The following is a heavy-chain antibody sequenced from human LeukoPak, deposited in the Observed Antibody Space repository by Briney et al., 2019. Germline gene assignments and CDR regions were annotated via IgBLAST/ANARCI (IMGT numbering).Heavy chain of an antibody. CDR2: ISYDGSNK. CDR1: GFTFSSYG. D-gene: IGHD3-22*01. CDR3: AKGTWSSGYTYADY. V-gene: IGHV3-30*18. J-gene: IGHJ4*02. Sequence: GGSLRLSLAAPGFTFSSYGMHWFRQAPAKGLGWGAFISYDGSNKYYADSVKGRFTISRDNSKNTLYLQMNSLRAEDTAVYYCAKGTWSSGYTYADYWGQGTLVTVSS.